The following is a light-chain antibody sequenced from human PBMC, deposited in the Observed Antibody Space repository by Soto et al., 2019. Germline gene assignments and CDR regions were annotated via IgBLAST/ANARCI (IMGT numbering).Light chain of an antibody. CDR3: QQYGSSPPIT. CDR2: GAS. CDR1: QSVSSSY. J-gene: IGKJ5*01. V-gene: IGKV3-20*01. Sequence: EIVLTQSPGTLSLSPGERATLSCRASQSVSSSYLAWYQQKPGQAPRLLIYGASSRATGIPDRFSGSGSGTDFTLSISRLEPEDFAVDYCQQYGSSPPITCGQGTRLEIK.